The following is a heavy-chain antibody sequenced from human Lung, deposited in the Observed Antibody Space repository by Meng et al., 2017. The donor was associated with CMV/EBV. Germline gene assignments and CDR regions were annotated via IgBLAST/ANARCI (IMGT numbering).Heavy chain of an antibody. CDR3: AKTVVVPAAPYYFDY. J-gene: IGHJ4*02. CDR1: GFTFSSYA. D-gene: IGHD2-2*01. V-gene: IGHV3-23*01. CDR2: ISGSGGST. Sequence: GEXXKISCAASGFTFSSYAMSWVRQAPGKGLEWVSAISGSGGSTYCADSVKGRFTISRDNSKNTLYLQMNSLRAEDTAVYYCAKTVVVPAAPYYFDYWGQGTXVTVAS.